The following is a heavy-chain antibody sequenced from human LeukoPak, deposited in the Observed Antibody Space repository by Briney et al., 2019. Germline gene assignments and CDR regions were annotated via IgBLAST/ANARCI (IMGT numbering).Heavy chain of an antibody. CDR1: GGSISSGSYY. CDR2: IYTSGST. V-gene: IGHV4-61*02. J-gene: IGHJ6*02. D-gene: IGHD5-24*01. CDR3: ATTITSLYGMDV. Sequence: PSETLSLTCTVSGGSISSGSYYWSWIRQPAGKGLEWIGRIYTSGSTNYNPSLKSRVTISVDTSKNQFSLKLSSVTAADTAVYYCATTITSLYGMDVWGQGTTVTVSS.